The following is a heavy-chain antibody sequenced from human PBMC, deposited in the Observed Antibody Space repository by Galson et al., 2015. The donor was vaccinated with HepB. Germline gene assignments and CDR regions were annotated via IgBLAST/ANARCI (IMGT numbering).Heavy chain of an antibody. D-gene: IGHD5-24*01. V-gene: IGHV3-30-3*01. CDR3: ARDSSLEMATIFYAFDI. CDR2: ISYDGSNK. CDR1: GFTFSSYA. J-gene: IGHJ3*02. Sequence: SLRLSCAASGFTFSSYAMHWVRQAPGKGLEWVAVISYDGSNKYYADSVKGRSTISRDNSKNTLYLQMNSLRAEDTAVYYCARDSSLEMATIFYAFDIWGQGTMVTVSS.